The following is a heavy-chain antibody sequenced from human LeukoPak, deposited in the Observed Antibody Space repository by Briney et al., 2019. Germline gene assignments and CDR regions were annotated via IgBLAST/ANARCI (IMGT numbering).Heavy chain of an antibody. CDR3: AKSNNLRQYCSSTSCYLDY. CDR2: IKEDGTEK. V-gene: IGHV3-7*03. Sequence: GGSLRLSCAASGFNISDFWMTWVRQAPGKGLEWVANIKEDGTEKHLIDSVKGRFTISRDNAKNSLYLQMNSLRAEDTALYYCAKSNNLRQYCSSTSCYLDYWGQGTLVTVSS. J-gene: IGHJ4*02. CDR1: GFNISDFW. D-gene: IGHD2-2*01.